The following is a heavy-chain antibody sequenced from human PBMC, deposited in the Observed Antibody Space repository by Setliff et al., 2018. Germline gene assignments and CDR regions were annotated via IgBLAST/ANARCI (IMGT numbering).Heavy chain of an antibody. J-gene: IGHJ6*03. V-gene: IGHV4-61*09. CDR3: AREQSNYDFWSGYYGSYYYYMDV. CDR1: GGSISSGSYY. D-gene: IGHD3-3*01. CDR2: IYTSGST. Sequence: SETLSLTCTVSGGSISSGSYYWSWIRQPAGKGLEWIGHIYTSGSTNYNPSLKSRVTISVDTSKNQFCLKLSSVTAADTAVYYCAREQSNYDFWSGYYGSYYYYMDVWGKGTTVTVSS.